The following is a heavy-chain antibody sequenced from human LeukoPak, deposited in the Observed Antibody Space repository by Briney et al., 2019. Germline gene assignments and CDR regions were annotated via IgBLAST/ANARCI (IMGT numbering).Heavy chain of an antibody. Sequence: GGSLRLSCTASGFTFGDYAMSWFRQAPGKGLEWVGFIRSKAYGGTTEYAASVKGRFTISRDDSKSIAYLQMNSLRAEDTAVYYCARDSLWVGDPPNYYFDYWGQGTLVTVSS. CDR1: GFTFGDYA. CDR2: IRSKAYGGTT. V-gene: IGHV3-49*03. D-gene: IGHD2-21*02. CDR3: ARDSLWVGDPPNYYFDY. J-gene: IGHJ4*02.